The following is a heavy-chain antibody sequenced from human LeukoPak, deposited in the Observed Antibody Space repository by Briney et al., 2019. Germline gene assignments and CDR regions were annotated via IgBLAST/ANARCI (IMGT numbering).Heavy chain of an antibody. D-gene: IGHD3-10*01. CDR1: GFTFSSYE. CDR2: ISLSGSTI. CDR3: ARTTYGSGSYPWFDP. Sequence: GGSLRLSCAASGFTFSSYEMNWVRQAPGKGLEWVSYISLSGSTIYYADSVKGRFTISRDNAKNSLYPQMNSLRAEDTAVYYCARTTYGSGSYPWFDPWGQGTLVTVSS. V-gene: IGHV3-48*03. J-gene: IGHJ5*02.